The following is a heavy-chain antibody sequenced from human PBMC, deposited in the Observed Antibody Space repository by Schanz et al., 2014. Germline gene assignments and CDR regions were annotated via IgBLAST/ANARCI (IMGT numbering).Heavy chain of an antibody. J-gene: IGHJ4*02. CDR2: INNSGST. CDR1: GGFISSINW. V-gene: IGHV4-4*02. CDR3: ARDERDLPRSLFVF. D-gene: IGHD2-2*01. Sequence: QVQLQESGPGLVKPSGTLSLTCAVSGGFISSINWWSWVRQSPGTGLEWIGEINNSGSTNYNPSLKSRVPISLDNSKSQFSLTLNAVTAADTAVYYCARDERDLPRSLFVFRGQGTLVTVSS.